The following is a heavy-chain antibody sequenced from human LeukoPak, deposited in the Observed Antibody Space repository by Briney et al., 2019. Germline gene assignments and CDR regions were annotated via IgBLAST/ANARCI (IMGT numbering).Heavy chain of an antibody. J-gene: IGHJ4*02. CDR2: IYYSGST. Sequence: SETLSLTCTVSGHSISSGGYYWGWLRQHPGKGLEWIGYIYYSGSTYYNPSLKSPFTISVHTPKNQFTLKLSSVNAADTAVYYCARVYYDILTGYEPSFDYWGQGTLVTVSS. D-gene: IGHD3-9*01. V-gene: IGHV4-31*01. CDR3: ARVYYDILTGYEPSFDY. CDR1: GHSISSGGYY.